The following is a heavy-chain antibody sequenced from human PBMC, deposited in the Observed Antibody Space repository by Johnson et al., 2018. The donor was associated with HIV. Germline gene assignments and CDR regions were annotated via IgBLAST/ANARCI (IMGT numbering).Heavy chain of an antibody. D-gene: IGHD3-16*01. CDR1: GFRFGDYA. V-gene: IGHV3-49*04. J-gene: IGHJ3*02. Sequence: EVQLVESGGGLVQPGQSLRLSCAGSGFRFGDYAVSWVRQAPGKGLEWVGFIRSPAYGGTTDFAASVKARFSILRDDSKGIAYLQMNSLKTEDTAVYYCTSAPYHPGGIAFDMWGQGTMVTVSS. CDR2: IRSPAYGGTT. CDR3: TSAPYHPGGIAFDM.